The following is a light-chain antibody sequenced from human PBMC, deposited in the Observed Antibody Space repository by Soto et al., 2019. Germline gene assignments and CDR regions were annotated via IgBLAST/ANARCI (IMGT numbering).Light chain of an antibody. J-gene: IGKJ5*01. CDR1: RSVSNR. CDR3: QQYNNWPPT. Sequence: EILMTQSPATLSVSPGETVTFSCRASRSVSNRLAWYQHKPGQAPRLLIYGASTRAIGIPARFSGSGSGTEFTLTISSLQSEDFAVYYCQQYNNWPPTFGQGTRLEIK. V-gene: IGKV3-15*01. CDR2: GAS.